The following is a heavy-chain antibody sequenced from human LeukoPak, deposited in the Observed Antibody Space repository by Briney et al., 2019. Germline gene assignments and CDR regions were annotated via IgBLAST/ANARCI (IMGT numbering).Heavy chain of an antibody. CDR3: ARDAYEEWLTRGYNWFDP. V-gene: IGHV3-48*01. CDR2: ISSSSSTI. D-gene: IGHD3-16*01. J-gene: IGHJ5*02. Sequence: PGGSLRLSCAASGFTFSSYSMNWVRQAPGKGLEWVSYISSSSSTIYYADSVKGRFTISRDNAKNSLYLQMNSLRAEDTAVYYCARDAYEEWLTRGYNWFDPWGPGTLVSVSS. CDR1: GFTFSSYS.